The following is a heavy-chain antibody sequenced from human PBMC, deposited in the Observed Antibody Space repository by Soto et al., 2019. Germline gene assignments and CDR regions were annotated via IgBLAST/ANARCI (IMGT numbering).Heavy chain of an antibody. D-gene: IGHD2-15*01. CDR2: INSDGSST. CDR1: GFTFSSYW. J-gene: IGHJ5*02. Sequence: PGGSLRLSCAASGFTFSSYWMHWVRQAPGKGLVWVSRINSDGSSTSYADSVKGRFTISRDNAKNTLYLQMNSLRAEETAVYYCARWLGYCSGGSCYSINWFDPWGQGTLVTVSS. V-gene: IGHV3-74*01. CDR3: ARWLGYCSGGSCYSINWFDP.